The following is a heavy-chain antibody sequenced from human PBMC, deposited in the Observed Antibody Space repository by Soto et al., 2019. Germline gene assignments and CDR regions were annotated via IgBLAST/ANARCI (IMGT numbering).Heavy chain of an antibody. V-gene: IGHV1-69*06. D-gene: IGHD5-18*01. CDR3: AREPIQLWTDYYFDY. J-gene: IGHJ4*02. CDR2: IIPIFGTA. Sequence: SVKVSCKASGVTFSSYAISWVRQAPGQGLEWMGGIIPIFGTANYAQKFQGRVTITADKSTSTAYMELSSLRSEDTAVYYCAREPIQLWTDYYFDYWGQGTLVTVSS. CDR1: GVTFSSYA.